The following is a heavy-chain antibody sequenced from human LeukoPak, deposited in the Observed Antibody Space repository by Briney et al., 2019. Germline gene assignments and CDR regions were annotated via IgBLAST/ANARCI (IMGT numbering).Heavy chain of an antibody. V-gene: IGHV3-30-3*02. J-gene: IGHJ3*02. Sequence: GGSLRLSCKGSGFSFGDYAMTWVRQAPGKGLEWVAVISYDGSNKYYADSVKGRFTISRDNSKNTLYLQMNSLRAEDTAVYYCAKGTRAGVVVPAAVPDAFDIWGQGTMVTVSS. CDR3: AKGTRAGVVVPAAVPDAFDI. CDR2: ISYDGSNK. CDR1: GFSFGDYA. D-gene: IGHD2-2*01.